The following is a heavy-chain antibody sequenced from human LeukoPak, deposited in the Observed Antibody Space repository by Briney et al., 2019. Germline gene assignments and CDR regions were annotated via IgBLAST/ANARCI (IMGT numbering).Heavy chain of an antibody. V-gene: IGHV4-30-2*01. CDR1: GGSISSGGYS. CDR2: IYQSGST. Sequence: SQTLSLTCAVSGGSISSGGYSWSWIRQPPGKCLEWIGYIYQSGSTYYNPYLKSRVTISVDRSKNQFSLKLSSVTAADTAVYYCARDHRENWGGSGDPRIWFDPWGQGTLVTVSS. J-gene: IGHJ5*02. CDR3: ARDHRENWGGSGDPRIWFDP. D-gene: IGHD2-15*01.